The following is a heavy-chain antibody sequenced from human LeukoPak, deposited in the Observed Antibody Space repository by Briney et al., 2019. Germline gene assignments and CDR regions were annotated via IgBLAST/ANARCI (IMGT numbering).Heavy chain of an antibody. V-gene: IGHV3-15*01. CDR2: IKSKTDGGTT. CDR1: GFTFSSYG. CDR3: TQYYYDSAYFDY. D-gene: IGHD3-22*01. Sequence: GGSLRLSCAASGFTFSSYGMHWVRQAPGKGLEWVGRIKSKTDGGTTDYAAPVKGRFTISRDDSKNTLYLQMNSLKTEDTAVYYCTQYYYDSAYFDYWGQGTLVTVSS. J-gene: IGHJ4*02.